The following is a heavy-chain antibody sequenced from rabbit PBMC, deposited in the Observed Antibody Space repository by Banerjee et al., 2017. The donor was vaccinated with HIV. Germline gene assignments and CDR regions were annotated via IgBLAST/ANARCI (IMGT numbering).Heavy chain of an antibody. D-gene: IGHD8-1*01. CDR1: GFSFSSSYY. CDR2: IYTGSSGNT. CDR3: ARGGVGSSTTVYDL. J-gene: IGHJ4*01. Sequence: QSLQESGGGLVQPEGSLTLTCTASGFSFSSSYYMCWVRQAPGKGLEWIACIYTGSSGNTYYASWAKGRFTISKTSSTTVTLQMTSLTAADTATYFCARGGVGSSTTVYDLWGPGTLVTVS. V-gene: IGHV1S40*01.